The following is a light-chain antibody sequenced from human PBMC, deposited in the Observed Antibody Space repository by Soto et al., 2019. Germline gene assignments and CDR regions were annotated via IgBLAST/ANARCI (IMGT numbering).Light chain of an antibody. CDR2: EDT. CDR1: SSDVGGYKL. J-gene: IGLJ3*02. V-gene: IGLV2-23*01. Sequence: QSALTQPASVSGSPGQSITISCIGTSSDVGGYKLVSWYQQYPGKAPKLIIYEDTKRPSGVSNRFSGSKSGNTASLTISGLQAEDEADYHCCSYADTFSVFGGGTKVTVL. CDR3: CSYADTFSV.